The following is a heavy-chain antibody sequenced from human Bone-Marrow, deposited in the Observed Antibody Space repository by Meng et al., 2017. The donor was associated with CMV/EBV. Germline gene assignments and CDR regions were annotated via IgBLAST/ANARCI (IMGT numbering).Heavy chain of an antibody. CDR3: ARAEAATGTYDP. V-gene: IGHV1-2*02. D-gene: IGHD1-1*01. Sequence: ASVKVSCQASGYTFTGYYMHWVRQAPGQGVEWMGWINPNSGGTNYAQKFQGRVTMTRDTSISTDYMELSRLRSDDTAVYYCARAEAATGTYDPWGQGTLVTVSS. CDR2: INPNSGGT. J-gene: IGHJ5*02. CDR1: GYTFTGYY.